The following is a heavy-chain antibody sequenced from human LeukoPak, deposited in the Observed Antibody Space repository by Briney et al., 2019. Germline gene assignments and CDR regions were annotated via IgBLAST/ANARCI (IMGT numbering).Heavy chain of an antibody. CDR3: ASLRRPPMGGDPYDY. CDR2: IIPIFGTA. CDR1: GGTFSSYA. Sequence: ASVKVSCKASGGTFSSYAISWVRQAPGQGLEWMGGIIPIFGTANYAQKFQGRVTITADESTSTAYMELSSLRSEDTAVYYCASLRRPPMGGDPYDYWGQGTLVTVSS. J-gene: IGHJ4*02. D-gene: IGHD1-26*01. V-gene: IGHV1-69*13.